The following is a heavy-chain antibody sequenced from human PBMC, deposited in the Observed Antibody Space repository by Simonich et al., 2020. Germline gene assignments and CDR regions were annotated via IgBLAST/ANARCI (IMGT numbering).Heavy chain of an antibody. CDR2: INNSGST. V-gene: IGHV4-34*01. D-gene: IGHD3-9*01. J-gene: IGHJ5*02. CDR3: ARCGLVNYDILTGYHNWFDP. Sequence: QVQLPQWGAGLLKPSETLFPTFAVYGWSFSGFYWGWVRPPPGKGREWIGEINNSGSTNYNPSRKRRVTISVDTAKNQFSLKLISVTAADTAVYYCARCGLVNYDILTGYHNWFDPWGQGTLVTVSS. CDR1: GWSFSGFY.